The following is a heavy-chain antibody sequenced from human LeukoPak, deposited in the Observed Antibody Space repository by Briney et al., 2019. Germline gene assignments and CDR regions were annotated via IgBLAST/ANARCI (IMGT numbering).Heavy chain of an antibody. CDR1: GYSISSGYY. CDR2: IYHSGST. CDR3: ARESEFDY. V-gene: IGHV4-38-2*02. J-gene: IGHJ4*02. Sequence: SETLSLTCAVSGYSISSGYYWGWIRQPPGKGLEWIGSIYHSGSTYYNPSLKSRVTISVDTSENQFSLKLSSVTAADTAVYYCARESEFDYWGQGTLVTVSS.